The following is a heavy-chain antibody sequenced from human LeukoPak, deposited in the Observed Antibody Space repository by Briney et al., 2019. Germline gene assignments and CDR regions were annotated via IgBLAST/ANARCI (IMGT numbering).Heavy chain of an antibody. J-gene: IGHJ4*02. D-gene: IGHD3-10*01. V-gene: IGHV3-48*03. CDR2: ISSSGSTI. CDR1: GFTFSSYE. CDR3: ARGGKLTMLRGVIDY. Sequence: GGSLRLSCAASGFTFSSYEMNWVRQAPGKGLEWVSYISSSGSTIYYADSVKGRFTISRDNAKNSLYLQMNSLRADDTAVYYCARGGKLTMLRGVIDYWGQGTLVAVSS.